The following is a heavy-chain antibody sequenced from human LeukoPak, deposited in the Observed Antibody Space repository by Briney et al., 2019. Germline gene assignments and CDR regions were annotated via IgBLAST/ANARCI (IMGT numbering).Heavy chain of an antibody. Sequence: GGSLRLSCAASGFTFSSYSMNWVRQAPGKGLEWVSYISNSSSTIYYADSVKGRFTISRDNAKNSLYLQMNSLRAGDTAVYYCARGREGDYMDVWGKGTTVTISS. D-gene: IGHD1-26*01. J-gene: IGHJ6*03. CDR2: ISNSSSTI. V-gene: IGHV3-48*01. CDR1: GFTFSSYS. CDR3: ARGREGDYMDV.